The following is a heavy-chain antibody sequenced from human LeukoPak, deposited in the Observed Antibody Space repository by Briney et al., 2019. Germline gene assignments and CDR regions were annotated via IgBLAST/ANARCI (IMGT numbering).Heavy chain of an antibody. J-gene: IGHJ4*02. D-gene: IGHD5-24*01. V-gene: IGHV3-21*06. Sequence: GGSLRLSCATSGFTFSTYSMNWVRQAPGKGLEWVSSINSGGTTTFHADSVNGRFTISSDNAKNSLYLQMNSLRGEASAVYFCARVMAAIQDLDYWGQGTLVTVSS. CDR3: ARVMAAIQDLDY. CDR1: GFTFSTYS. CDR2: INSGGTTT.